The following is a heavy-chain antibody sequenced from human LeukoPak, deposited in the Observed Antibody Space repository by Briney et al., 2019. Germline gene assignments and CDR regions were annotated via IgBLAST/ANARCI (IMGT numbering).Heavy chain of an antibody. J-gene: IGHJ3*02. CDR3: ARVGSYGSGAGDAFDI. CDR1: GYTFTGYY. Sequence: ASVKVSCKASGYTFTGYYMHWVRQAPGQGLEWMGWINPNSGGTNYAQKFQGRVTMTRDTSISTAYMELSRLRSDDTAVYYCARVGSYGSGAGDAFDIWGQGTMVTVSS. V-gene: IGHV1-2*02. D-gene: IGHD3-10*01. CDR2: INPNSGGT.